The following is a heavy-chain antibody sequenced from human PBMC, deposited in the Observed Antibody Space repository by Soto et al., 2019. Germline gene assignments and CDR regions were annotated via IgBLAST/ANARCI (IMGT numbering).Heavy chain of an antibody. V-gene: IGHV2-5*02. CDR3: AHRRVGRQLALGWFDP. Sequence: QITLKESGPPLVKPTQTLTLTCTFSGFSLSTSGVGVGWIRQPPGQALEWLALIYWDDDKRYSPSLRSRLTITKDTSKNQVVLTMTNMDPVDTSTYFCAHRRVGRQLALGWFDPWGQGILVTVSS. CDR2: IYWDDDK. D-gene: IGHD1-1*01. J-gene: IGHJ5*02. CDR1: GFSLSTSGVG.